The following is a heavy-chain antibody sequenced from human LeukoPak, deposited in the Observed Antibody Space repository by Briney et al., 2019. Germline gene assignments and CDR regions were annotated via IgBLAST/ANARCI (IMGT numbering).Heavy chain of an antibody. CDR2: INLSGGST. V-gene: IGHV1-46*01. J-gene: IGHJ1*01. Sequence: GASVKVSCKASGYTFTSYYIHWVRQAPGQGLEWMGIINLSGGSTSYPQKFQDRVTMTRDTSTSTVYMELSSLKSDDTAIYYCARGVFGELEKLMFQHWGQGTLVTVPS. D-gene: IGHD3-10*02. CDR1: GYTFTSYY. CDR3: ARGVFGELEKLMFQH.